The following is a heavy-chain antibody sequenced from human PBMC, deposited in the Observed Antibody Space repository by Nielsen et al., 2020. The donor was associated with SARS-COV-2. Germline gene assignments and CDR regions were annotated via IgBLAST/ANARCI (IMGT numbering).Heavy chain of an antibody. J-gene: IGHJ4*02. Sequence: SLKISCAASGFTFDDYAMHWVRQAPGKGLEWVSGISWNSGSIGYADSVKGRFTISRDNAKNSLYLQMNSLRAEDTALYYCARGNYDSSGYYFYFDYWGQGTLVTVSS. CDR2: ISWNSGSI. D-gene: IGHD3-22*01. V-gene: IGHV3-9*01. CDR1: GFTFDDYA. CDR3: ARGNYDSSGYYFYFDY.